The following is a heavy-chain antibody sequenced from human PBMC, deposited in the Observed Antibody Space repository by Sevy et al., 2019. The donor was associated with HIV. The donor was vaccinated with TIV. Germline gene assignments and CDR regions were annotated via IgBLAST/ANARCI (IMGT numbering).Heavy chain of an antibody. V-gene: IGHV3-30*02. Sequence: GGSLRLSCAASGFIFSKFGMHWVRQAPGKGLEWVTFIRYDGSTKYYVVSVKGRFTISRDNSKNTLYLQMNSLRPEDTAVYYCAKGLGMVQGALLSDDVWGQGTMVTVSS. J-gene: IGHJ3*01. CDR3: AKGLGMVQGALLSDDV. D-gene: IGHD3-10*01. CDR1: GFIFSKFG. CDR2: IRYDGSTK.